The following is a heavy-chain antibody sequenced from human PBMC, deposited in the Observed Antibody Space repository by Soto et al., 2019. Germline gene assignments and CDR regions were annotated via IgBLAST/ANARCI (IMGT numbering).Heavy chain of an antibody. CDR3: ARESEALDH. CDR2: ISYDGSNK. Sequence: PGGSLRLSCAVSGFTFRSYAMHWVRQAPGKGLEWVAVISYDGSNKYYADSVKGRFTISRDNSKNTLYLQMNSLRAEDTAVYYCARESEALDHWGQGTLVTVSS. CDR1: GFTFRSYA. V-gene: IGHV3-30-3*01. J-gene: IGHJ4*02.